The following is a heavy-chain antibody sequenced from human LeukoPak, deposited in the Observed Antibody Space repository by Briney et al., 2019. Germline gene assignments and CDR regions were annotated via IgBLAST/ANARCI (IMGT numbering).Heavy chain of an antibody. D-gene: IGHD1-26*01. J-gene: IGHJ4*02. V-gene: IGHV3-74*01. CDR3: ARVKVGAYLD. CDR2: INSDGSST. CDR1: GGSFSGYYW. Sequence: LTCAVYGGSFSGYYWMHWVRQAPGKGLVWVSRINSDGSSTSYADSVKGRFTISRDNAKNTLYLQMNSLRAEDTAVYYCARVKVGAYLDWGQGTLVTVSS.